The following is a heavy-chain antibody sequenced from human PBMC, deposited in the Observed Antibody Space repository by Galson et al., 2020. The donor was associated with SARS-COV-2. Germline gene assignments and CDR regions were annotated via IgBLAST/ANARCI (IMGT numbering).Heavy chain of an antibody. D-gene: IGHD3-22*01. CDR3: ARQGVNMIVLVTVPGWYFDL. Sequence: SETLSLTCTVSGYSVSTTNYWGWVRQPPGRGLEWIGSVYPSGTTYYNPSLKSRVTISVDTSKNQFSLRLDSVTAADTALSYCARQGVNMIVLVTVPGWYFDLWGRGTLVTVSS. V-gene: IGHV4-38-2*02. CDR2: VYPSGTT. J-gene: IGHJ2*01. CDR1: GYSVSTTNY.